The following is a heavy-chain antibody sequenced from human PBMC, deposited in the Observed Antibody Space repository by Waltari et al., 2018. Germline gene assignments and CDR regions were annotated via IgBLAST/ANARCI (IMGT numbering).Heavy chain of an antibody. CDR3: ARDDGGSSWYGPTFDY. J-gene: IGHJ4*02. Sequence: QVQLVQSGAEVKKPGASVKVSCKASGYTFTSYYMHWVRQAPGQGLEWMGIINPSVGSTSYAQKFQGRVTMTRDTSTSTVYMGLSSLRSEDTAVYYCARDDGGSSWYGPTFDYWGQGTLVTVSS. CDR1: GYTFTSYY. D-gene: IGHD6-13*01. V-gene: IGHV1-46*01. CDR2: INPSVGST.